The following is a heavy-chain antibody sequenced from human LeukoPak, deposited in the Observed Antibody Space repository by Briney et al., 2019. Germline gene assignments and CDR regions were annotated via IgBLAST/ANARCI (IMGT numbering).Heavy chain of an antibody. CDR3: ARDLYSGSYADY. V-gene: IGHV1-2*02. Sequence: ASVKVSCKASGYTFTGYYMHWVRQAPGQGLEWMGWINPNSGGTNYAQKFQGRVTMTRDTSISTAYMELSRLRSDDTAVYYCARDLYSGSYADYWGQGTLVTVSS. CDR2: INPNSGGT. D-gene: IGHD1-26*01. CDR1: GYTFTGYY. J-gene: IGHJ4*02.